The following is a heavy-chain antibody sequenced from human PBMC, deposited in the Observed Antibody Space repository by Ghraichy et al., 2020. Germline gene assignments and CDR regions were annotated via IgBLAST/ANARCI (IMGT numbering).Heavy chain of an antibody. CDR2: INHSGST. Sequence: SETLSLTCAVYGGSFSGYYWTWIRQPPGKGLEWIGEINHSGSTNYNPSLKSRVTISVDTSKNQFSLKLSSVIAADTAVYYCARGYYYDSSGPFDYWGQGTLVTVSS. CDR3: ARGYYYDSSGPFDY. J-gene: IGHJ4*02. CDR1: GGSFSGYY. V-gene: IGHV4-34*01. D-gene: IGHD3-22*01.